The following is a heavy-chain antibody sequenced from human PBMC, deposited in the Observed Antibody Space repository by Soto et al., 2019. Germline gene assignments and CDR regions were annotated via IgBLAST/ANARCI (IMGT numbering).Heavy chain of an antibody. J-gene: IGHJ4*02. Sequence: GASVKVSCKASGYTCTVYYMHWVRQAPGQGLEWMGWINPKSGGTMYPQKFQGRVTMTWDTSISTAYMALTRLRSDDTAVYYCARDLAKGGGSAGFDYWGQGTLVTVYS. CDR2: INPKSGGT. V-gene: IGHV1-2*02. CDR3: ARDLAKGGGSAGFDY. CDR1: GYTCTVYY. D-gene: IGHD1-26*01.